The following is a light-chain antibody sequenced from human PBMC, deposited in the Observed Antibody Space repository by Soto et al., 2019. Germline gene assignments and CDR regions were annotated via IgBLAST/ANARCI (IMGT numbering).Light chain of an antibody. Sequence: EIVLTQSPATLSLSPGERATLSCRASQGVSSYLAWYHQKPGQAPRLLIYDASNRATGIPARFSGSGSGTDFTLTISSLEPEDFAVYYCQQRSNWPTFGQGTKV. V-gene: IGKV3-11*01. CDR1: QGVSSY. CDR3: QQRSNWPT. CDR2: DAS. J-gene: IGKJ1*01.